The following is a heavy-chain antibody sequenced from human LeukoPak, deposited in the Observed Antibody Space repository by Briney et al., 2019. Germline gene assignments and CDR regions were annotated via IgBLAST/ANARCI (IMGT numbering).Heavy chain of an antibody. Sequence: SETLSLTCTVSGGSLGSYFWSWIRQSPGKGLEWIGYIYSSGYTDYNPSLKSRVTISVATFTNHFSLSLRSVTAADTALYYCARHHGSWTDCYFDLWGRGTLVIVSP. V-gene: IGHV4-59*08. D-gene: IGHD6-13*01. J-gene: IGHJ2*01. CDR1: GGSLGSYF. CDR3: ARHHGSWTDCYFDL. CDR2: IYSSGYT.